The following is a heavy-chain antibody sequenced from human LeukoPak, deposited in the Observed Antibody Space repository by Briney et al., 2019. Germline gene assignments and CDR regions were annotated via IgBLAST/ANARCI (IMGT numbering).Heavy chain of an antibody. J-gene: IGHJ4*02. CDR3: ARDPATSYYLDS. CDR2: IDPKSGGT. V-gene: IGHV1-2*02. CDR1: GYTFTAYY. Sequence: ASVRVSCKASGYTFTAYYLHWVRQAPGQGLEWMGWIDPKSGGTKIAQKFQGRFTMTRDTSMSTVYMELYSLTSDDTAVYSCARDPATSYYLDSWGQGILVTVSS.